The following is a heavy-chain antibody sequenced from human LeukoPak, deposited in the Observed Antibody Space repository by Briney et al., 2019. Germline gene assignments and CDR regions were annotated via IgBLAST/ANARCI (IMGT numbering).Heavy chain of an antibody. Sequence: GGSLRLSCAASGFTFSSYGMHWVRQAPGKGLEWVAVIWYDGSNEYYADSVKGRFTISRDNSKNTLYLQMNSPRAEDTAVYYCAKDRSRDRGYSYGYLDYWGQGTLVTVSS. D-gene: IGHD5-18*01. CDR3: AKDRSRDRGYSYGYLDY. V-gene: IGHV3-33*06. CDR2: IWYDGSNE. CDR1: GFTFSSYG. J-gene: IGHJ4*02.